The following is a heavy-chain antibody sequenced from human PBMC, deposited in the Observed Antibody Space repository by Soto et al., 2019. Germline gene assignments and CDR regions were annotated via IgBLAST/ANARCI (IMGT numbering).Heavy chain of an antibody. J-gene: IGHJ6*02. CDR1: GFTFSSYG. V-gene: IGHV3-30*03. Sequence: PGGSLRLSCAASGFTFSSYGMHWVRQAPGKGLEWVAVISYDGSNKYYADSVKGRFTISRDNSKNTLYLQMSSLKASDTAMYYCAREPNSTRSTRSSLYYYGMDVWGQGTTVTVSS. D-gene: IGHD5-18*01. CDR2: ISYDGSNK. CDR3: AREPNSTRSTRSSLYYYGMDV.